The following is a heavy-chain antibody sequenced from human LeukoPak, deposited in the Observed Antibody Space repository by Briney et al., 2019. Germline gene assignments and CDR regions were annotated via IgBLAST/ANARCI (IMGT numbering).Heavy chain of an antibody. V-gene: IGHV3-48*01. CDR2: ISSSSSTI. CDR3: ARDSVSYYSQGDY. Sequence: PGGSLRLSCAASGFTFSNYSMNWVRQAPGKGLEWVSYISSSSSTIYYADSVKGRFTISRDNAKNSLYLQMNSLRAEDTAVYYCARDSVSYYSQGDYWGQGTLVTVSS. D-gene: IGHD1-26*01. J-gene: IGHJ4*02. CDR1: GFTFSNYS.